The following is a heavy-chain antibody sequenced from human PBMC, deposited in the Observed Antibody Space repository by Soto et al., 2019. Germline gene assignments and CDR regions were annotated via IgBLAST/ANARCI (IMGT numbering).Heavy chain of an antibody. CDR1: GYTFTGYY. D-gene: IGHD3-9*01. CDR2: INPNSGGT. CDR3: ARGGILRYFDWLSPVDYYYYGMDV. J-gene: IGHJ6*02. V-gene: IGHV1-2*04. Sequence: ASVKVSCKASGYTFTGYYMHGVRQAPGQGLEWMGWINPNSGGTNYAQKFQGWVTMTRDTSISTAYMELSRLRSDDTAVYYCARGGILRYFDWLSPVDYYYYGMDVWGQGTTVTVSS.